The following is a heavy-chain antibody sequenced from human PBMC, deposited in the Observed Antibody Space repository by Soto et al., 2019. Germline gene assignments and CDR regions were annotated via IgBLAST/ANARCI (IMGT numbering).Heavy chain of an antibody. CDR1: GYRFTNFW. J-gene: IGHJ3*02. Sequence: GESLKISCTGSGYRFTNFWIGWVRQMPGKGLEWMGIIYPGDSDTTYGPSFEGQVTFSADGSTSTAYLEWSSLRASDTAMYYCAKTYSGDSNDAFDIWGQGTLVTVSS. CDR3: AKTYSGDSNDAFDI. V-gene: IGHV5-51*01. CDR2: IYPGDSDT. D-gene: IGHD1-26*01.